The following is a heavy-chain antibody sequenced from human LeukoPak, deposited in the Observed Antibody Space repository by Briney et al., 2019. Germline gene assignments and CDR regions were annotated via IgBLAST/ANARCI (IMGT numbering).Heavy chain of an antibody. Sequence: SETLSLTCTVSGDSITSRSYWSWIRQPPGKGLEWIGEINHSGSTNYNPSLKSRVTISVDTSKNQFSLKLSPVTAADTAVYYCARDGSGVDFWSGYPRRLNWFDPWGQGTLVTVSS. V-gene: IGHV4-34*01. CDR1: GDSITSRSY. CDR2: INHSGST. CDR3: ARDGSGVDFWSGYPRRLNWFDP. D-gene: IGHD3-3*01. J-gene: IGHJ5*02.